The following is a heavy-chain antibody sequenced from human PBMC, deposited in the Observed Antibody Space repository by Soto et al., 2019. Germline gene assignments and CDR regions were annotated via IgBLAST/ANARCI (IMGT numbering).Heavy chain of an antibody. CDR1: GFTSSSYW. CDR2: ISNDGSST. D-gene: IGHD3-22*01. CDR3: ARDTYYYDSSDHFSADAFDI. V-gene: IGHV3-74*01. J-gene: IGHJ3*02. Sequence: EVQLVESGGGLVQPGGSLRLSCAASGFTSSSYWIHLVRQAPGKGLVWVSRISNDGSSTNYADSVKGRFTISRDNAKNTVYLQMNSLRAEDTAVYYCARDTYYYDSSDHFSADAFDIWGQGTMGTVSS.